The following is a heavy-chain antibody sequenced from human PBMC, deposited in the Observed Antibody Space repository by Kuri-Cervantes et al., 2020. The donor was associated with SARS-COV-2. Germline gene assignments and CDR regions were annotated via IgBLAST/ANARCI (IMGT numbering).Heavy chain of an antibody. J-gene: IGHJ4*02. CDR2: INHSGST. CDR1: GGSFSGYY. V-gene: IGHV4-34*01. CDR3: ARESSPFDGGNSSPFDC. Sequence: GSLRLSCAVYGGSFSGYYWSWIRQPPGKGLEWIGEINHSGSTNYNPSLRSRGTISLVTYSNQFPLKLSSVTAADTAVYYCARESSPFDGGNSSPFDCWGQGTLVTVSS. D-gene: IGHD4-23*01.